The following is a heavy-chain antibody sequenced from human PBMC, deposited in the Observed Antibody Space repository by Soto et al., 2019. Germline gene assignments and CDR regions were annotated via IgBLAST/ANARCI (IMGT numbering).Heavy chain of an antibody. CDR1: GFSLSTSGMR. J-gene: IGHJ4*02. CDR3: AGGSGYYRDFDY. CDR2: IDWDDDK. Sequence: SGPTLVNPTQTLTLTCTFSGFSLSTSGMRVSWIRQPPGKALEWLARIDWDDDKFYSTSLKTRLTISKDTSKNQVVLTMTNMDPVDTATYYCAGGSGYYRDFDYWGQGTLVTVSS. V-gene: IGHV2-70*04. D-gene: IGHD3-22*01.